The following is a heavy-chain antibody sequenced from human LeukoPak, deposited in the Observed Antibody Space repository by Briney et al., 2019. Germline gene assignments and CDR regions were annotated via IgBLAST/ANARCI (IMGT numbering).Heavy chain of an antibody. Sequence: GGSLRLSCTASGFTFDNYALHWVRQTPAKGLEWVAVISNDGNKKFYTDSVKGRFIISRDNSKNTLSLQMSSLRLEDAAVYYCARWRGGYYYDSRGYRGAIDYWGQGTLVTVSS. D-gene: IGHD3-22*01. V-gene: IGHV3-30-3*01. CDR2: ISNDGNKK. CDR3: ARWRGGYYYDSRGYRGAIDY. CDR1: GFTFDNYA. J-gene: IGHJ4*02.